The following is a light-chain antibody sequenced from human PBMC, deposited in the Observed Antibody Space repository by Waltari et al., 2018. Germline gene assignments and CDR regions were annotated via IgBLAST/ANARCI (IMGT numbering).Light chain of an antibody. CDR3: QQRSNWPPWG. CDR1: QSVSSY. J-gene: IGKJ1*01. CDR2: DAS. V-gene: IGKV3-11*01. Sequence: EIVLTQSPATLSLSPGERATLSCRASQSVSSYLAWYQQKPGQAPRLLIYDASNRATGIPARFSGSGSGTDFTLTISSLEPEDFAVYYCQQRSNWPPWGFDQGTKVEIK.